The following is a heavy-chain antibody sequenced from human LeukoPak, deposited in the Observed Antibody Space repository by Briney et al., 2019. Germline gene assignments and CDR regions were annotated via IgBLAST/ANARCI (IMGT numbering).Heavy chain of an antibody. V-gene: IGHV3-30*04. D-gene: IGHD6-19*01. CDR3: AKGGSSGWSFDAFDI. CDR1: GFTFSSYA. CDR2: ISHDGRNE. Sequence: PGGSLRLSCAASGFTFSSYAMHWVRQAPGKGLEWVAVISHDGRNEYYRDSVKGRFTISRDNSKNTLYLQMNSLRAEDTAVYYCAKGGSSGWSFDAFDIWGQGTMVTVSS. J-gene: IGHJ3*02.